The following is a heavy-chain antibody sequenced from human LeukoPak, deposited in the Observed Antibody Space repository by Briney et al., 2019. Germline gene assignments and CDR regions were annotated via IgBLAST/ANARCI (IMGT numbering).Heavy chain of an antibody. J-gene: IGHJ4*02. Sequence: GGSLRLSCAASGFTFSSYAMSWVRQAPGKGLEWVSAISGSGGSTYYADSVKGRFTISRDNSKNTLYLQMNSLRAEDTAVYYCAKAEEDIVVVPAATNPDYWGQGTLVTVSS. V-gene: IGHV3-23*01. D-gene: IGHD2-2*01. CDR2: ISGSGGST. CDR3: AKAEEDIVVVPAATNPDY. CDR1: GFTFSSYA.